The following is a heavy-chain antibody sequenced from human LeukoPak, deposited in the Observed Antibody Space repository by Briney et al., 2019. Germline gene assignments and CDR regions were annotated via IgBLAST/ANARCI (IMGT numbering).Heavy chain of an antibody. Sequence: GGSLRLSCAASGFTFDDYAMHWVRQAPGKGLEWVSGISWNSGSIGYADSVKGRFTISRDNAKNSLYLQMNSLRAEDMALYYCAKGGGYDILTGSPFDYWGQGTLVTVSS. D-gene: IGHD3-9*01. CDR3: AKGGGYDILTGSPFDY. CDR1: GFTFDDYA. J-gene: IGHJ4*02. V-gene: IGHV3-9*03. CDR2: ISWNSGSI.